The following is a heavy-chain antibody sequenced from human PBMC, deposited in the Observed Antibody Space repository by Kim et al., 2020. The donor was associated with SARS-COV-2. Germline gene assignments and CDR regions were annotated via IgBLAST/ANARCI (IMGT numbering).Heavy chain of an antibody. D-gene: IGHD3-22*01. J-gene: IGHJ4*02. CDR3: ARTYYGFDY. V-gene: IGHV4-34*01. Sequence: SGNTNYKPSLKSRVTISVDTSKKQISLKVFSVTAADTAVYYCARTYYGFDYWGQGTLVTVSS. CDR2: SGNT.